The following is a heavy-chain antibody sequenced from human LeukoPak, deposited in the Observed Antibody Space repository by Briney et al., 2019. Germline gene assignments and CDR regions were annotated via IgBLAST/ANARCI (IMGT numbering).Heavy chain of an antibody. Sequence: GGSLRLSCAASGFTFSSSAMSWVRQVPGKGLEWVSGISASGGSTSYADSVRGRFTISRDNSKNTLYVQMNSLRDEDTAVYYCAKEVYDSSGYHQDYWGQGTLVTVSS. CDR1: GFTFSSSA. CDR3: AKEVYDSSGYHQDY. V-gene: IGHV3-23*01. J-gene: IGHJ4*02. CDR2: ISASGGST. D-gene: IGHD3-22*01.